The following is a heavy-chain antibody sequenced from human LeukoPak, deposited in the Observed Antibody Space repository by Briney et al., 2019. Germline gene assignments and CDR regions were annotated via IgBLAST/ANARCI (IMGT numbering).Heavy chain of an antibody. CDR2: ILHSGYT. J-gene: IGHJ6*03. V-gene: IGHV4-39*01. CDR1: GGSLGRSNTY. Sequence: PSDTLSLTCTVSGGSLGRSNTYWGWIRQTPGKGLEWLGTILHSGYTYSNPSLKSRVTMSVDSSKNQFSLSLSSVTAADTAVYFCARHRGGGGYHYMDVWGKGTTVIVSS. D-gene: IGHD2-21*01. CDR3: ARHRGGGGYHYMDV.